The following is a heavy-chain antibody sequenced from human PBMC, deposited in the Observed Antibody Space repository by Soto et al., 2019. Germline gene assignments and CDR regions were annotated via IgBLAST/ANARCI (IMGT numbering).Heavy chain of an antibody. J-gene: IGHJ4*02. D-gene: IGHD6-6*01. Sequence: EVQLLESGGHLVQPGGSLRLSCAASGFIFSNYAMSWVRQAPGKGLEWVSFISGSGSSTYYADSVKGRFTSSRGNSKNKLYRQMNSLSAEDAAVYSCVREASSYGLHLDHWGRGTLVTVSS. CDR2: ISGSGSST. V-gene: IGHV3-23*01. CDR3: VREASSYGLHLDH. CDR1: GFIFSNYA.